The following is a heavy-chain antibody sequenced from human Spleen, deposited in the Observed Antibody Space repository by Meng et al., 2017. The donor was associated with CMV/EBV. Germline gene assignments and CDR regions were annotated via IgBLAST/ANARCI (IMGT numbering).Heavy chain of an antibody. Sequence: ASVKVSCKASGYTFTDYYIHWVRQAPGQGLEWMGWISAYNGNTNYAQKLQGRVTMTTDTSTSTAYLELRSLRSDDTAVYYCARGPAFWSDYYFDYWGQGTLVTVSS. J-gene: IGHJ4*02. CDR1: GYTFTDYY. V-gene: IGHV1-18*04. CDR2: ISAYNGNT. D-gene: IGHD3-3*01. CDR3: ARGPAFWSDYYFDY.